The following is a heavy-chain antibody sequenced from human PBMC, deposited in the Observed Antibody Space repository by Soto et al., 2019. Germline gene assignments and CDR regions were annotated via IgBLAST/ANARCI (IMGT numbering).Heavy chain of an antibody. CDR3: ARDKDIWLRGGGFDP. CDR2: IYYSGSP. Sequence: SETLSLTCTVSGDSIKNYYWNWIRQSPGKGLEWIGYIYYSGSPSYNPSLKSRVNISVDTSKNQISLKLKSVTAAYTAVYYFARDKDIWLRGGGFDPWGQGVLVTVSS. J-gene: IGHJ5*02. D-gene: IGHD3-10*01. V-gene: IGHV4-59*01. CDR1: GDSIKNYY.